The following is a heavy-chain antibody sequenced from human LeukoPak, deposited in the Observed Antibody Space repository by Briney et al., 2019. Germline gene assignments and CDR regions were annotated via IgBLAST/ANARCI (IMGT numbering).Heavy chain of an antibody. CDR2: INGDGSST. Sequence: GGSLRLSCAASGFTFSSYWMHWVRQAPGKGLVWVSRINGDGSSTNYADSVEGRFTIFRDNAKNTMYLQMTSLRTEDTGVYYCAREGSLGQQLPPDYWGQGTLVTVSS. D-gene: IGHD6-13*01. V-gene: IGHV3-74*01. CDR1: GFTFSSYW. J-gene: IGHJ4*02. CDR3: AREGSLGQQLPPDY.